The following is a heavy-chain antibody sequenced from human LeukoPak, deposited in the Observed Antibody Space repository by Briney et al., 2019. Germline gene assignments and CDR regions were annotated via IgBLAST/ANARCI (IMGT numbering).Heavy chain of an antibody. D-gene: IGHD3-16*01. CDR3: AKGGYDYALSASHLDY. CDR1: GFTFSSYA. Sequence: GGTLRLSCAASGFTFSSYAMSWVRQAPGKGLEWVSAISGSGGSTYYADSVKGRFTISRDNSKNTLYLQMNSLRAEDTAVYYCAKGGYDYALSASHLDYWGQGTLVTVSS. V-gene: IGHV3-23*01. CDR2: ISGSGGST. J-gene: IGHJ4*02.